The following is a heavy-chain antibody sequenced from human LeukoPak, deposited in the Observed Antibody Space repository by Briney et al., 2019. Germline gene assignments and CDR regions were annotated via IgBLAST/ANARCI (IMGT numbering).Heavy chain of an antibody. V-gene: IGHV1-69*04. CDR1: GGTFSSYA. CDR2: IIPILGIA. D-gene: IGHD3-22*01. Sequence: GASVKVSCKASGGTFSSYAISWVRQAPGQGLEWMGRIIPILGIANYAQKFQGRVTITADTSTDTAYMELSSLRSEDTAVYYCATPWYYDSSGYRAFDIWGQGTMVTVSS. J-gene: IGHJ3*02. CDR3: ATPWYYDSSGYRAFDI.